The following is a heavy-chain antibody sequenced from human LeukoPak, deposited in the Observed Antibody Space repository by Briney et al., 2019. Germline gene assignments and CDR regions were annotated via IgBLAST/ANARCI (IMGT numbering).Heavy chain of an antibody. CDR3: ARYYYGSGKDY. Sequence: ASVKVSCKASGGTFSSYTISWVRQAPGQGLEWMGRIIPILGIANYAQKFQGRVTITADKSTSTAHMELSSLRSEDTAVYYCARYYYGSGKDYWGQGTLVTVSS. D-gene: IGHD3-10*01. CDR2: IIPILGIA. J-gene: IGHJ4*02. CDR1: GGTFSSYT. V-gene: IGHV1-69*02.